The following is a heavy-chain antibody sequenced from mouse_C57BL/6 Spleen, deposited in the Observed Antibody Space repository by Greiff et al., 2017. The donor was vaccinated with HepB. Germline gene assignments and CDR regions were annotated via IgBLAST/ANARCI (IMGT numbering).Heavy chain of an antibody. V-gene: IGHV1-22*01. CDR1: GYTFTDYN. CDR2: INPNNGGT. CDR3: ARPGYYGSSCRWYFDV. J-gene: IGHJ1*03. D-gene: IGHD1-1*01. Sequence: EVQLQQSGPELVKPGASVKMSCKASGYTFTDYNMHWVKQSHGKSLEWIGYINPNNGGTSYNQKFKGKATLTVNKSSSTAYVELRSLTSEDSAVDYCARPGYYGSSCRWYFDVWGTGTTVTVSS.